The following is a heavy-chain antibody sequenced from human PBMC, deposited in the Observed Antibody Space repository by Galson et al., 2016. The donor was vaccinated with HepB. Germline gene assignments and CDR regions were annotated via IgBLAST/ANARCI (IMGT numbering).Heavy chain of an antibody. V-gene: IGHV6-1*01. CDR2: TYYRSKWHN. Sequence: CAICGDSVSTKSAAWNWIRQSPSRGLEWLGRTYYRSKWHNEYAVSVQSRITINPDTSKNQFSLQLNSVTLEDTAVYYCARGVAPWALGSLGFHMDVWGQGTTVTVSS. CDR3: ARGVAPWALGSLGFHMDV. D-gene: IGHD1-26*01. CDR1: GDSVSTKSAA. J-gene: IGHJ6*02.